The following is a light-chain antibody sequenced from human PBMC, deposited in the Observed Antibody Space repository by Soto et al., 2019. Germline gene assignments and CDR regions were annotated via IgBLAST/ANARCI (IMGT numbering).Light chain of an antibody. CDR3: MQGTHWPWT. Sequence: DVVMSHSPLSLAVTLVQPASVCSTXSQTLVYKNGNTYLNWFQQRPGQSPRRLIYKVSERDSGVPDRFSGSGSGTDFTLKISRVEAEDVAVYYCMQGTHWPWTFGQGTKVDI. CDR1: QTLVYKNGNTY. V-gene: IGKV2-30*01. CDR2: KVS. J-gene: IGKJ1*01.